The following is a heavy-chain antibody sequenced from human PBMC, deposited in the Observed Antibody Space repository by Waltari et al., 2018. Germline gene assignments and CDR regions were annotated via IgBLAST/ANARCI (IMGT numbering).Heavy chain of an antibody. J-gene: IGHJ3*02. CDR2: INHSGIT. D-gene: IGHD5-12*01. Sequence: QVQLQQWGAGLLKPSETLSLTCAVYGGSFSGYYWSWIRQPPGKGLEWIGEINHSGITNYNPALKGRVTISVDTSKNQFSLKLSSVTAADTAVYYCARGGARGWLRLRSGAFDIWGQGTMVTVSS. CDR3: ARGGARGWLRLRSGAFDI. V-gene: IGHV4-34*01. CDR1: GGSFSGYY.